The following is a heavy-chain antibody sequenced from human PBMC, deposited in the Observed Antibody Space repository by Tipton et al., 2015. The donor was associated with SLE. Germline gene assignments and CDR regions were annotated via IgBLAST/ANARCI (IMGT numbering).Heavy chain of an antibody. D-gene: IGHD4-17*01. J-gene: IGHJ3*02. Sequence: TLSLTCIVSGASISSRAYYWGCIRQSPGKGLEWIGSVYDSGITYYSPSLKSRVTISVDTSNNQFSLELSSVTAADTAVYYCARDVEDLRSSPPAHGFDIWGQGTMVTVSS. CDR2: VYDSGIT. V-gene: IGHV4-39*07. CDR1: GASISSRAYY. CDR3: ARDVEDLRSSPPAHGFDI.